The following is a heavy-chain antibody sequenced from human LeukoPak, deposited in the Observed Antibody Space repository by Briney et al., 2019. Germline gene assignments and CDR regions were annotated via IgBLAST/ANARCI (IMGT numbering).Heavy chain of an antibody. CDR2: VYYSGST. V-gene: IGHV4-59*02. D-gene: IGHD2-15*01. CDR1: GGSVSGYY. J-gene: IGHJ4*02. CDR3: ARIHRYCSGGACYVLDN. Sequence: SETLSLTCVVSGGSVSGYYWGWIRQPPGRGLEWIGYVYYSGSTNYNPSFKSRISISVDTSRNQFSLQLGSVTAADTAVYYCARIHRYCSGGACYVLDNWGQGTLVAVSS.